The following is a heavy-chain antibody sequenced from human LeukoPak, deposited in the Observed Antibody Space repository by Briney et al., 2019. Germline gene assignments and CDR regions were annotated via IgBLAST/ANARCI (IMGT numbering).Heavy chain of an antibody. CDR2: IVGRGAST. V-gene: IGHV3-23*01. Sequence: QAGGSLRLSCAASGFTFSNYAMSWVRQAPGKGLEWVSVIVGRGASTYYADSVKGRFTISRDNSKNTLYLQMNSLRAEDTAVYYCAKDRYRSVGQWLEKGAFDIWGQGTMVTVSS. CDR1: GFTFSNYA. CDR3: AKDRYRSVGQWLEKGAFDI. D-gene: IGHD6-19*01. J-gene: IGHJ3*02.